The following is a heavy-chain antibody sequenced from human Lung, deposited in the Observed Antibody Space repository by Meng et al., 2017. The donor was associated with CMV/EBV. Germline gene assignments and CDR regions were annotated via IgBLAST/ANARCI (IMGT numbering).Heavy chain of an antibody. V-gene: IGHV3-66*02. CDR3: ARDLEWFGSGGYFGMDV. CDR2: IYRGGST. Sequence: GGSLRLXXAASGFTVSDNYMSWVRQAPGKGLEWVSVIYRGGSTYYADSVKGRFTISRDNSKNTLYLQMNSLRAEDTAVYYCARDLEWFGSGGYFGMDVWGQGTXVTVSS. CDR1: GFTVSDNY. J-gene: IGHJ6*02. D-gene: IGHD3-10*01.